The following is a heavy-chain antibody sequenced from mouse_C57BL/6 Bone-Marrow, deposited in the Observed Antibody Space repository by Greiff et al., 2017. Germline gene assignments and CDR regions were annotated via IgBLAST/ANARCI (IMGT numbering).Heavy chain of an antibody. CDR3: GSSGERWYIDV. CDR1: GYTFTDSF. J-gene: IGHJ1*03. D-gene: IGHD4-1*01. V-gene: IGHV1-76*01. Sequence: VQGVESGAELVRPGASVKLSCKASGYTFTDSFVNWVKQRPGQGLEWIARVYPGSGDPYSNDKFKGKATLTAEKSSSTAYMQLSSLTCEGSAVYCCGSSGERWYIDVWGTGTTGNVSS. CDR2: VYPGSGDP.